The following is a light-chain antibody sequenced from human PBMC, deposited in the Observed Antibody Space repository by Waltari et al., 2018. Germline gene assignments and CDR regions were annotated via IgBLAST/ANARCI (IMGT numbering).Light chain of an antibody. CDR1: SSDVGGYNY. J-gene: IGLJ3*02. CDR2: EVT. CDR3: SSYAGSNWV. Sequence: QSALTQPPSASGSPGQSVTISCTGTSSDVGGYNYVSWYQQHPGKAPKLMIYEVTKRPSGVPGRFSGSTSGNTASLTVSGLQAEDEADYYCSSYAGSNWVFGGGTKLTVL. V-gene: IGLV2-8*01.